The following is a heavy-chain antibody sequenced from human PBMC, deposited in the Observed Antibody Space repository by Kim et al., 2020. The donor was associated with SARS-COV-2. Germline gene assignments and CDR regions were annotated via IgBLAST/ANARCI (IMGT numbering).Heavy chain of an antibody. CDR3: VRPPFVVAVDAFYWYFDL. V-gene: IGHV3-48*02. D-gene: IGHD2-15*01. CDR2: ISSSDTI. Sequence: GGSLRLSCAASGFTFSRYSLGWVRQAPGKGLEWISYISSSDTIYYADSVRGRFTISRDNAKNSLYLQMNSLKDEDTALYYCVRPPFVVAVDAFYWYFDLWGRGTLVAVSS. CDR1: GFTFSRYS. J-gene: IGHJ2*01.